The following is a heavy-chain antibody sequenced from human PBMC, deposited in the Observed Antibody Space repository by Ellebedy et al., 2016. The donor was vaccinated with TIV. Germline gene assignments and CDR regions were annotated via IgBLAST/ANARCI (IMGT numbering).Heavy chain of an antibody. CDR1: GFTFNNYA. J-gene: IGHJ4*02. V-gene: IGHV3-23*01. D-gene: IGHD3-10*01. Sequence: PGGSLRLSCAASGFTFNNYAMSWVRQAPGKGLEWVSTISHTGTRTYYTNSVEGRFIISRDISTRALYLQMNSLRAEDTAVYYCAKGRGGGSDASAPRYYFDSWGLGTLVTVSS. CDR2: ISHTGTRT. CDR3: AKGRGGGSDASAPRYYFDS.